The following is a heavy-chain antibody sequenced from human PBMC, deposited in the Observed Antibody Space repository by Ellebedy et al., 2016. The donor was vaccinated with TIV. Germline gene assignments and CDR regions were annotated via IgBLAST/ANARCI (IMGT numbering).Heavy chain of an antibody. CDR2: MYYNGNN. J-gene: IGHJ4*02. CDR1: GGPISSSGYY. Sequence: SETLSLTXTVSGGPISSSGYYWGRFRPPPGKGLVWISTMYYNGNNYYNPSPRSRVTISVDTSKNQFSLKLSSVTAADTAVYYCASDLYASGGHYNATGWGQGTLVTVSS. V-gene: IGHV4-39*01. D-gene: IGHD3-22*01. CDR3: ASDLYASGGHYNATG.